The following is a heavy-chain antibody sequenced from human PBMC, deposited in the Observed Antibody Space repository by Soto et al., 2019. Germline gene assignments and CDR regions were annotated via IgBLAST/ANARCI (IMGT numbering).Heavy chain of an antibody. D-gene: IGHD2-15*01. Sequence: EVQVVESGGGLIQPGGSLRLSCAASGVVVSETYMSLVRQAPGRGLQWVSFTYSGGSTYYADSVKGRFTISRDSSRNTLYLQMNSLRVEDTAVYYCARDCGGGSCYPALGAWGQGTLVTVSS. CDR2: TYSGGST. V-gene: IGHV3-53*01. J-gene: IGHJ5*02. CDR1: GVVVSETY. CDR3: ARDCGGGSCYPALGA.